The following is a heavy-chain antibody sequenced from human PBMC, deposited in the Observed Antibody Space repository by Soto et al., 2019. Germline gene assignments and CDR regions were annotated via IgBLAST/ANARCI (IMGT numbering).Heavy chain of an antibody. V-gene: IGHV1-18*01. Sequence: ASVKVSCKASGYTFTSYGISWVRQAPGQGLEWMGWISAYNGNTNYAQELQGRVTMTTDTSTSTAYMELRSLRSDDTAVYYCARGGYTVVAAMYWFDPWGQGTLVTVSS. CDR1: GYTFTSYG. D-gene: IGHD2-15*01. CDR2: ISAYNGNT. J-gene: IGHJ5*02. CDR3: ARGGYTVVAAMYWFDP.